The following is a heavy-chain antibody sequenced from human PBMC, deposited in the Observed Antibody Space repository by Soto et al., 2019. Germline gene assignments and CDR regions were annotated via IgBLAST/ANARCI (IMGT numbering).Heavy chain of an antibody. CDR3: AKRIMATIGHFDS. D-gene: IGHD5-12*01. V-gene: IGHV3-23*01. CDR1: RFIFSSYA. CDR2: ISGIGHST. Sequence: EVQLLESGGGLIQPGGSLRLSCAASRFIFSSYAMSWVRQAPGKGLEWVSSISGIGHSTYYADSVKGRFTISRDNSKNTLYLQMNSLSAEDTAVYYCAKRIMATIGHFDSWGQGTLVTVSS. J-gene: IGHJ4*02.